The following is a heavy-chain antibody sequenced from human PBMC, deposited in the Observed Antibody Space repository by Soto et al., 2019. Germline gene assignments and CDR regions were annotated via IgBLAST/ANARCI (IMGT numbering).Heavy chain of an antibody. V-gene: IGHV3-48*03. Sequence: GGSLRLSCAASGFTFSSYEMNWVRQAPGKGLEWVSYISSSGSTIYYADSVKGRFTISRDNAKNSRYLQMNSLRAEDTAVYYCARSPGFQLLFRGVACYICGQETMVTVSS. D-gene: IGHD2-2*01. CDR2: ISSSGSTI. J-gene: IGHJ3*02. CDR1: GFTFSSYE. CDR3: ARSPGFQLLFRGVACYI.